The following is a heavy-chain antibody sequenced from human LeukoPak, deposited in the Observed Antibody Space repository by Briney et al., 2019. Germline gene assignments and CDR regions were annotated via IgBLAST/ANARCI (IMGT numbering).Heavy chain of an antibody. CDR3: AGLGSLIF. J-gene: IGHJ4*02. CDR2: ISSNGDTT. D-gene: IGHD3-16*01. Sequence: GGSLRLSSSASGFTFSSYAMEWVRQAPGKGLEHVSAISSNGDTTYYADSVKGRFTISRDNSKNTLYLQMSSLRAGDTAVYYCAGLGSLIFWGQGTLVTVSS. CDR1: GFTFSSYA. V-gene: IGHV3-64D*09.